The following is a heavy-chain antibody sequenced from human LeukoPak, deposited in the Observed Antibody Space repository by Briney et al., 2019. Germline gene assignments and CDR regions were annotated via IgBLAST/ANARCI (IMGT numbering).Heavy chain of an antibody. J-gene: IGHJ3*02. CDR2: ISGSGGST. Sequence: GGSLRLSCAASGFTFSSYAMSWVRQAPGKGLGWVSAISGSGGSTYYADSVKGRFTISRDSSKNTLYLQMNSLRAEDTAVYYCAKDPSGWYAFDIWGQGTMVTVSS. CDR3: AKDPSGWYAFDI. D-gene: IGHD6-19*01. CDR1: GFTFSSYA. V-gene: IGHV3-23*01.